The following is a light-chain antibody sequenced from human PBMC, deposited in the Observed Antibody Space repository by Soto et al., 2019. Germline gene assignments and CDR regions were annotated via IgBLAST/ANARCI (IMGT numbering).Light chain of an antibody. CDR3: AAWDDSLNGYV. CDR2: YDN. CDR1: SSNIGNNA. J-gene: IGLJ1*01. V-gene: IGLV1-36*01. Sequence: QSVLTQPPSVSEAPRQWVTISCSGSSSNIGNNAVNWYQQLPGKAPKLLMFYDNLLPSGVSDRFSGSKSGTSASLAISGLQSEDEADYYCAAWDDSLNGYVFGTGTKVTVL.